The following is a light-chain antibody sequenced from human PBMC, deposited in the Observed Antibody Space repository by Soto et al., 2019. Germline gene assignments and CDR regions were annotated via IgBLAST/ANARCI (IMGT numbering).Light chain of an antibody. CDR2: GAY. CDR1: QNVNSN. V-gene: IGKV3-15*01. J-gene: IGKJ2*01. Sequence: EIVMTQSPATVSVSPGERATLSCRASQNVNSNLAWYQQKPGQPPRLLIYGAYTRATGVPARFSGSGSGTDFTLTISSLQSEDFAIYYCQQSRTFAQGTKVDIK. CDR3: QQSRT.